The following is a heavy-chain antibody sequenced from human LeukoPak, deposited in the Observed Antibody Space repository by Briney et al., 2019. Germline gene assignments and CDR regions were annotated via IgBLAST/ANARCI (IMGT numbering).Heavy chain of an antibody. J-gene: IGHJ6*03. CDR1: GFTFSSYN. Sequence: GGSLRLSCEVSGFTFSSYNMNWVRQAPGKGLEWVAYIQYDGSNEQYADSVKGRFSISRDSSENILYLQMNSLRAEDTAVYYCAKDRCSNGVGCYYYYMDVWGKGTTVTISS. CDR3: AKDRCSNGVGCYYYYMDV. V-gene: IGHV3-30*02. CDR2: IQYDGSNE. D-gene: IGHD2-8*01.